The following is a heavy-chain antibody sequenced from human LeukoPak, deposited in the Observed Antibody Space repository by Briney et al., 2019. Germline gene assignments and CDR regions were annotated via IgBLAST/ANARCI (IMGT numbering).Heavy chain of an antibody. J-gene: IGHJ4*02. CDR2: ISSDGNNK. CDR3: AKDPHWDGNYFDY. V-gene: IGHV3-30-3*01. D-gene: IGHD1-1*01. CDR1: GFTFSSYT. Sequence: GRSLRLSCAASGFTFSSYTMHWVRQAPGKGLEWLAVISSDGNNKYYADSVKGRFTISRDNSKNTLYLQMNSLRAEDTAVYYCAKDPHWDGNYFDYWGQGTLVTVSS.